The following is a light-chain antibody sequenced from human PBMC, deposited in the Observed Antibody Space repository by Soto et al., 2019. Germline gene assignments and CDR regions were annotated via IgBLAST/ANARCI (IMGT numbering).Light chain of an antibody. J-gene: IGKJ2*01. V-gene: IGKV1-39*01. CDR3: QQSYSTPHT. Sequence: DIQMTQSPSSLSASVGDRVTITCRASQSISSYLNWSQQKPGKAPKLLIYAASSLQSGVPSRFSGSGSGTDFTRTISSLQPEDFATYYCQQSYSTPHTFGQGTKLE. CDR1: QSISSY. CDR2: AAS.